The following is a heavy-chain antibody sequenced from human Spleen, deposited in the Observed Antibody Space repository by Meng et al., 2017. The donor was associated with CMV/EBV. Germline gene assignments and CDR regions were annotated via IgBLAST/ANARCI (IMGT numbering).Heavy chain of an antibody. D-gene: IGHD1-26*01. CDR2: IYPGDSDS. Sequence: KCSGYRSTRFWIAWLRQMPGKSLEYMGIIYPGDSDSRYSPSFQGQVTISADKSISTAYLQWSSLKGTDTAMYYCARVGATLKNWFDPWGQGTLVTVSS. V-gene: IGHV5-51*01. CDR1: GYRSTRFW. CDR3: ARVGATLKNWFDP. J-gene: IGHJ5*02.